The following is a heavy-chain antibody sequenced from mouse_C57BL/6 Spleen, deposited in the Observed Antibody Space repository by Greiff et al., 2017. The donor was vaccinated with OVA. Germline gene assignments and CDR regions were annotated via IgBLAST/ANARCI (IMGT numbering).Heavy chain of an antibody. CDR1: GFSLTSYA. D-gene: IGHD1-3*01. CDR3: ARNSGEYYFDY. J-gene: IGHJ2*01. Sequence: VQLKESGPGLVQPSQSLSITCTVSGFSLTSYAVHWVRQSPGKGLEWLGVLWSGGSTDDKAAFISRLSISKDNSKSQVFFKMNSLQADDTAIYYCARNSGEYYFDYWGQGTTLTVSS. CDR2: LWSGGST. V-gene: IGHV2-2*01.